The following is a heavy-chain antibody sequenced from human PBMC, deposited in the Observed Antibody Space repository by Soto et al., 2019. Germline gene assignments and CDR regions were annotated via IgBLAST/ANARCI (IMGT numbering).Heavy chain of an antibody. D-gene: IGHD3-22*01. J-gene: IGHJ4*02. CDR2: IYYSGST. CDR3: ARLLSSGYYYFDY. V-gene: IGHV4-31*03. CDR1: GGSISSGGYY. Sequence: SETLSLTCTVSGGSISSGGYYWSWIRQHPGKGLEWIGYIYYSGSTYYNPSLKSRVTISVDTSKNQFSLKLSSVTAADTAVYYCARLLSSGYYYFDYWGQGTLVTVSS.